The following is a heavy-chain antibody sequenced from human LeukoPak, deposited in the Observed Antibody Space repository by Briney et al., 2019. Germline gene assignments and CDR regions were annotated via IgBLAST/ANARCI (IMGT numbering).Heavy chain of an antibody. CDR1: GFTFSSYS. J-gene: IGHJ4*02. CDR3: AKVFAAAYFDY. Sequence: GGTLRLSCAASGFTFSSYSMNWVRQAPAKGREGGTYISSSSSSTIYYADSVKGRFTICRDTAKNSMYLRMNSLRAEDTAVYYCAKVFAAAYFDYWGQGTLVTVSS. V-gene: IGHV3-48*01. D-gene: IGHD3-16*01. CDR2: ISSSSSSTI.